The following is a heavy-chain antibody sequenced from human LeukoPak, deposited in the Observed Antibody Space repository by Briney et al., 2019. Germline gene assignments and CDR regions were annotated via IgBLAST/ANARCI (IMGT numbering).Heavy chain of an antibody. J-gene: IGHJ5*02. V-gene: IGHV1-3*03. CDR2: INAGDGNT. Sequence: ASVKVSCKASGYTFTSYAMHWVRQAPGQRLEWMGWINAGDGNTKYSQEFQGRVTITRDTSASTAYMELSSLRSEDMAVYYCARDGRGSRSSWFDPWGQGTLVIVSS. CDR1: GYTFTSYA. D-gene: IGHD3-10*01. CDR3: ARDGRGSRSSWFDP.